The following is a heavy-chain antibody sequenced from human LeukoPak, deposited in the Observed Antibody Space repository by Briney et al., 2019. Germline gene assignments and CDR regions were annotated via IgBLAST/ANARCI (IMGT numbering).Heavy chain of an antibody. CDR3: ARGWQINSSGGFVDP. CDR2: INPSSGAT. CDR1: GYAFTDYY. V-gene: IGHV1-2*02. Sequence: ASLKVSCQASGYAFTDYYVHWIRQAPGQRVEWMGWINPSSGATISAQKFQGGVTMTRETFTTTAYMEITSLVSDDPAVYYCARGWQINSSGGFVDPWGQGTLVTVSS. J-gene: IGHJ5*02. D-gene: IGHD6-6*01.